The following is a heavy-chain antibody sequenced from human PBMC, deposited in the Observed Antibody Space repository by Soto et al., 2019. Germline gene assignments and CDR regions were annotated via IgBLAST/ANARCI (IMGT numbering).Heavy chain of an antibody. Sequence: GGSLRLSCVASGFTFNDYDMHWVRQGTGRGLEWVSVIGTAGDTYYADSVKGRFMISTEKAKNFLYLQLNDLRAEDTAVYYCAREDGTGWYRGYDIWGQGTMVTVSS. CDR1: GFTFNDYD. D-gene: IGHD6-19*01. CDR3: AREDGTGWYRGYDI. CDR2: IGTAGDT. J-gene: IGHJ3*02. V-gene: IGHV3-13*01.